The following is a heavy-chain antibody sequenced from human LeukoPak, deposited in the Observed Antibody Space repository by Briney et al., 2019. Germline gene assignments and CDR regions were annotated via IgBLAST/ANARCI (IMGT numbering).Heavy chain of an antibody. CDR1: GGTFSSYA. V-gene: IGHV1-69*05. J-gene: IGHJ6*03. CDR3: AREMLGYANYYYMDV. Sequence: GSSVKVSCKASGGTFSSYAISWVRQALGQGLEWMGRIIPIFGTANYAQKLQGRVTMTTDTSTSTAYMELRSLRSDDTAVYYCAREMLGYANYYYMDVWGKGTTVTVSS. CDR2: IIPIFGTA. D-gene: IGHD2-8*01.